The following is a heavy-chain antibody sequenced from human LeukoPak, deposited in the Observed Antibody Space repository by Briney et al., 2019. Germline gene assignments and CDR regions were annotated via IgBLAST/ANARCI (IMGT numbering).Heavy chain of an antibody. CDR1: GFTFSSYS. J-gene: IGHJ4*02. D-gene: IGHD5-12*01. Sequence: PGGSLRLSCAASGFTFSSYSMNWVRQAPGKGLEWVSSISSSSSYIYYADSVKGRFTISRDNAKNSLYLQMNSLRAEDTAVYYCARDPLGGYDIRPPYFDYWGQGTLVTVSS. CDR3: ARDPLGGYDIRPPYFDY. CDR2: ISSSSSYI. V-gene: IGHV3-21*01.